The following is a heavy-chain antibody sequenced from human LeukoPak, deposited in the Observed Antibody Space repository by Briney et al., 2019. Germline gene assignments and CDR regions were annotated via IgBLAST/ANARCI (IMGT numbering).Heavy chain of an antibody. Sequence: ASVKVSCKASGYTSTSYGISWVRQAPGQGLEWMGWISAYNGNTNYAQKLQGRVTMTTDTSMSTAYMELRSLRSDDTAVYYCARDLGGYYLASLPVLGYWGQGTLVTVSS. CDR1: GYTSTSYG. CDR3: ARDLGGYYLASLPVLGY. J-gene: IGHJ4*02. D-gene: IGHD3-22*01. V-gene: IGHV1-18*01. CDR2: ISAYNGNT.